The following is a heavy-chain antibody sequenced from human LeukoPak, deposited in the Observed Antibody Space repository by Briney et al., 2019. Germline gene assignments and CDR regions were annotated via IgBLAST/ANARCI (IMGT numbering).Heavy chain of an antibody. V-gene: IGHV4-39*01. J-gene: IGHJ4*01. CDR3: ARRSYYDSSGYYSYYFDY. Sequence: SETLSLTCTVSGGSISSSSYYWGWIRQPPGKGLEWIGSIYYSGSTYYNPSLKSRVTISVDTSKNQFSLKLSSVTAADTAVYYCARRSYYDSSGYYSYYFDYWGHGTLVTVSS. D-gene: IGHD3-22*01. CDR2: IYYSGST. CDR1: GGSISSSSYY.